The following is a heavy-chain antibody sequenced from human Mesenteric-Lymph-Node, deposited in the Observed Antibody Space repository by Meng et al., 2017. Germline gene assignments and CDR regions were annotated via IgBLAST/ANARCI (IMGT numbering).Heavy chain of an antibody. CDR2: INPSGGST. J-gene: IGHJ3*02. Sequence: ASVKVSCKASGYTFTSYYMHWVRQAPGQGLEWMGIINPSGGSTSYEQKFQGRVTMTRDTSTSTVYMELSSLRSEDTAVYYCARDHITMIATHAFDIWGQGTMVTVSS. D-gene: IGHD3-22*01. V-gene: IGHV1-46*01. CDR1: GYTFTSYY. CDR3: ARDHITMIATHAFDI.